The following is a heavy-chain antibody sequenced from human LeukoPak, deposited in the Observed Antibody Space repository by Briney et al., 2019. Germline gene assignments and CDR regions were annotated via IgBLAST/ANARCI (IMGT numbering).Heavy chain of an antibody. J-gene: IGHJ6*03. CDR2: IYYSGST. CDR3: ARGIVVVAQLGFYFYYMDV. Sequence: SETLSLTCTVSGGSISSSSYYWGWIRQPPGKGLEWIESIYYSGSTYYNPSLKSRVTISVDTSKNQFSLKLSSVTAADTAVYYCARGIVVVAQLGFYFYYMDVWGKGTTVTISS. D-gene: IGHD2-15*01. CDR1: GGSISSSSYY. V-gene: IGHV4-39*01.